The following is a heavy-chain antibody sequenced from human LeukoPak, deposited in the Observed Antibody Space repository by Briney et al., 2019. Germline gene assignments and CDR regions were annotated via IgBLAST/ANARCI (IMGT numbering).Heavy chain of an antibody. D-gene: IGHD3-22*01. CDR2: INHSGST. Sequence: PSETLSLTCAVYGGSFSGYYWSWIRQPPGKGLEWIGEINHSGSTNYNPSLKSRVTISVDTSKNQFSLKLSSVTAADTAVYYCARGLTVGYDSSGYYPIYYYYYMDVWGKGTMVTVSS. CDR3: ARGLTVGYDSSGYYPIYYYYYMDV. J-gene: IGHJ6*03. V-gene: IGHV4-34*01. CDR1: GGSFSGYY.